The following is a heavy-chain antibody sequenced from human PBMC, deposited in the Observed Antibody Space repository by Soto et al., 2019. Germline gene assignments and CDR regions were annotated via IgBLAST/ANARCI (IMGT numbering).Heavy chain of an antibody. Sequence: QVQLVESGGGVVQPGRSLRLSCAASGFTFSSYGMHWVRQAPGKGLEWVAVISYDGSNKYYADSVKGRFTISRDNSKNTLYLQMNSLRAEDTAVYYCASGTQEWLLDALFEYWGQGTLVTVSS. CDR2: ISYDGSNK. V-gene: IGHV3-30*03. CDR3: ASGTQEWLLDALFEY. J-gene: IGHJ4*02. CDR1: GFTFSSYG. D-gene: IGHD3-3*01.